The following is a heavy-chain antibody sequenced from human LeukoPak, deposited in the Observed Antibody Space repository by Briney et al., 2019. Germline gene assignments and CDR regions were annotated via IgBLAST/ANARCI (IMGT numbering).Heavy chain of an antibody. J-gene: IGHJ6*02. CDR2: ISWNSGSI. CDR3: AKSQGERRYYYYGMDV. V-gene: IGHV3-9*01. Sequence: GRSLRLSCAASGFTFDDYAMHWVRQAPGKGLEWVSGISWNSGSIGYADSVKGRFTISRDNAKNSLYLQMNSLRAEDTALYYCAKSQGERRYYYYGMDVWGQGTTVTLS. CDR1: GFTFDDYA. D-gene: IGHD1-26*01.